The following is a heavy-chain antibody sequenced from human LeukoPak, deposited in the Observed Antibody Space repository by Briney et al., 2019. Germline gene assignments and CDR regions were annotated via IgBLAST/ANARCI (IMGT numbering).Heavy chain of an antibody. Sequence: GSLRLSCVASGFIFNNHGMHWVRQAPGKGLEWVAVISYDGNNKYYTDSVKGRFAISRDNPRNTLYLQMNSLRAEDTAVYYCARDRSMYFYGMDVWGQGTTVTVSS. CDR2: ISYDGNNK. V-gene: IGHV3-30*03. CDR1: GFIFNNHG. CDR3: ARDRSMYFYGMDV. J-gene: IGHJ6*02.